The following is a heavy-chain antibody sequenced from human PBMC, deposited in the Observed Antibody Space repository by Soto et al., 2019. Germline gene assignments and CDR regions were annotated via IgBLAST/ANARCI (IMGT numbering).Heavy chain of an antibody. D-gene: IGHD6-13*01. CDR2: IYWDDDK. Sequence: QITLKESGPTLVKPTQTLTLTCTSSGFSLSTSGVGVGWIRQPPGKALEWLALIYWDDDKRYSPSLKSRLTITKDTSKNQLVLTMTNMDPVDTATYYCARASIAAAGRYGLDYWGQGTLVTVSS. CDR3: ARASIAAAGRYGLDY. CDR1: GFSLSTSGVG. J-gene: IGHJ4*02. V-gene: IGHV2-5*02.